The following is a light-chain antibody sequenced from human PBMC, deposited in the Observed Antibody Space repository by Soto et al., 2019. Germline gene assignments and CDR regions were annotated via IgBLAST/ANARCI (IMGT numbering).Light chain of an antibody. V-gene: IGKV3-20*01. CDR3: QQYDGSPLT. CDR2: GAS. J-gene: IGKJ3*01. Sequence: EIVLTQSPGTLSLSPGERATLSCRASQTVSSSYLAWYQQKPGQAPRLLIYGASSRATGIPDRISGSGSGTHFTLTINRLEPEDFAVYYCQQYDGSPLTFGPGTKVDIK. CDR1: QTVSSSY.